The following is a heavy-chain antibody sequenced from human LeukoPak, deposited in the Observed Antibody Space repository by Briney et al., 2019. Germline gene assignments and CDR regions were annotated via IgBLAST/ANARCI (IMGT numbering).Heavy chain of an antibody. V-gene: IGHV3-30*18. CDR2: ISYDGSNK. CDR3: AKGEAFIWGQLVPYYFDY. D-gene: IGHD6-13*01. CDR1: GFTFSSYG. Sequence: GGSLRLSCAASGFTFSSYGMHWVRQAPGKGLEWVAVISYDGSNKYYADSVKGRFTISRDNSKNTLYLQMNSLRAEDTAVYYCAKGEAFIWGQLVPYYFDYWGQGTLVTVSS. J-gene: IGHJ4*02.